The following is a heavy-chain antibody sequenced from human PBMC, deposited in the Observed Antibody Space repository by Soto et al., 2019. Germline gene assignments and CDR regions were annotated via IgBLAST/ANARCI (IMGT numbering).Heavy chain of an antibody. Sequence: ASVKVSCKASGYTFTSYYMHWVRQAPGQGQEWMGIINPSGDSKSYAQKLKGRVTMTRDKSTSTVYMELSSLRSEDTAVYYCAREAPSGSPPGPYYYGMDVWGQGTTVTVSS. CDR3: AREAPSGSPPGPYYYGMDV. CDR1: GYTFTSYY. V-gene: IGHV1-46*03. CDR2: INPSGDSK. D-gene: IGHD1-26*01. J-gene: IGHJ6*02.